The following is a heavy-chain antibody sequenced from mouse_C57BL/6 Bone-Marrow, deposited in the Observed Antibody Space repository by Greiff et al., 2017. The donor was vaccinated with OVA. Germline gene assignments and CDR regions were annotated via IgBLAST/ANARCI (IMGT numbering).Heavy chain of an antibody. J-gene: IGHJ2*01. V-gene: IGHV14-2*01. CDR1: GFNIKDYY. CDR3: APYYYGSSPYYFDY. CDR2: IDPEDGET. D-gene: IGHD1-1*01. Sequence: EVQRVESGAELVKPGASVKLSCTASGFNIKDYYMHWVKQRTEQGLEWIGRIDPEDGETKYAPKFQGKATITADTSSNTAYLQLSSLTSEDTAVYYCAPYYYGSSPYYFDYWGQGTTLTVSS.